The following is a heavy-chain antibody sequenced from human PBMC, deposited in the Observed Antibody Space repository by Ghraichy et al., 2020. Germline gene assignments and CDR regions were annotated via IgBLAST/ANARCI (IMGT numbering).Heavy chain of an antibody. Sequence: GALNISCVASGFSFSRYWMSWVRQAPGKGLEWVANIKQDGSEKYYVDSVKGRFAISRDNAKNSLSLQMNSLRAEETAVYYCARDRDGDLDFWGQGTLVTVSS. CDR1: GFSFSRYW. D-gene: IGHD5-24*01. V-gene: IGHV3-7*03. J-gene: IGHJ4*02. CDR2: IKQDGSEK. CDR3: ARDRDGDLDF.